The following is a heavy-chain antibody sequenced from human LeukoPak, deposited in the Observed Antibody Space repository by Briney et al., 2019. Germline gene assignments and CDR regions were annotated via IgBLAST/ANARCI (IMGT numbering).Heavy chain of an antibody. CDR2: IKQDGSET. J-gene: IGHJ4*02. CDR3: TRHDLGGPLDY. D-gene: IGHD3-16*01. Sequence: GGSLRLSCAASGFTLSSHWMYWVRQAPGKGLEWVANIKQDGSETYYVDSVKGRFTISRDNAKNSLYLQMNSLRAEDTAVYYCTRHDLGGPLDYWGQGTLVTVSS. CDR1: GFTLSSHW. V-gene: IGHV3-7*05.